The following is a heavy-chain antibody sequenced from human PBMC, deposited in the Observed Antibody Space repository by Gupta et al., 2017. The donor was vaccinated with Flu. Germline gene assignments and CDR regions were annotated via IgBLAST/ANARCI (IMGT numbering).Heavy chain of an antibody. CDR3: ATYSSGGITIDI. CDR1: GFSFSYAY. CDR2: LKSEADGGTA. J-gene: IGHJ3*02. V-gene: IGHV3-15*01. D-gene: IGHD1-20*01. Sequence: EGRLVESGGGFATLGASLRLSCAASGFSFSYAYMNWVRQAPGKGMEWVGRLKSEADGGTAVYAETVKGRSAIAGGDSKNTLWLPTNILRTEDTAVDYGATYSSGGITIDIWGQGTAGTVSA.